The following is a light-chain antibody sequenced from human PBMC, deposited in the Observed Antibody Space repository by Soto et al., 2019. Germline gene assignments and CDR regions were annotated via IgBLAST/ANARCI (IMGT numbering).Light chain of an antibody. V-gene: IGLV2-14*01. Sequence: QSSLTQPASVSGSPGQSITISCTGTTSDVGGYNYVSWYQQHPGKAPKLMIYDVSNRPSGVSNRFSGSKSGNTASLTISGLQAEDEADYYCSSYTSISTYVFGTGTKVNVL. CDR2: DVS. CDR1: TSDVGGYNY. J-gene: IGLJ1*01. CDR3: SSYTSISTYV.